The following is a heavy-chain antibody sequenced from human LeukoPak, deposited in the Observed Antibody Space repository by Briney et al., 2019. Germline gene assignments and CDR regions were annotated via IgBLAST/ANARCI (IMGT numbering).Heavy chain of an antibody. V-gene: IGHV4-59*01. D-gene: IGHD3-10*01. CDR1: GGSISSYY. CDR2: IRYNEST. J-gene: IGHJ5*02. Sequence: SETLSLTCTVSGGSISSYYGSWIRHPRGNGLYRNGYIRYNESTNYNPSLKSRVTISSDTSKNQFSLKLTSVTAADTAVYYCARDKGSTNGSGKVGGWFDPWGQGTLVTVSS. CDR3: ARDKGSTNGSGKVGGWFDP.